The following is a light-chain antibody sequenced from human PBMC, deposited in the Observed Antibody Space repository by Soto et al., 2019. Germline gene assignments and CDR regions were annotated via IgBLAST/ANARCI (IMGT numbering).Light chain of an antibody. CDR1: QDISNY. Sequence: DIQMTQSPSSLSASVGDRVTITCQASQDISNYLNWYQQKPGKAPKLLIYDASNLETGVPSRFSGSGSGTDFTFNISSLQPEDIATYYCQQYDNIPRTFGGGTKVEIK. V-gene: IGKV1-33*01. J-gene: IGKJ4*01. CDR2: DAS. CDR3: QQYDNIPRT.